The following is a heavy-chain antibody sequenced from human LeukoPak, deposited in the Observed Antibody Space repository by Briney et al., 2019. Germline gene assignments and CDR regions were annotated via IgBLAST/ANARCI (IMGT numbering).Heavy chain of an antibody. D-gene: IGHD3-22*01. V-gene: IGHV4-34*01. CDR1: GGSFSGYY. Sequence: SETLSLTCAVYGGSFSGYYWSWIRQPPGKGLEWIGEINHSGSTNYNPSLKSRVTISVDTSKNQFSLKLSSVTAADTAVYYCARLQFLSGGYYAFDSWGQGSLVTVSS. J-gene: IGHJ4*02. CDR3: ARLQFLSGGYYAFDS. CDR2: INHSGST.